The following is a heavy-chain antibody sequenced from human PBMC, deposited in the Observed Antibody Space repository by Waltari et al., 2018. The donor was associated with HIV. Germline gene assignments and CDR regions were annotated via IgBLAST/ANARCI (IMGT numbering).Heavy chain of an antibody. J-gene: IGHJ4*02. CDR1: GFSPNSGGVG. Sequence: QITLKESGPSVVKPTQTLTLTCTFSGFSPNSGGVGVGWIRQPPGKALEWLALIYWDDDKRYNPSLKNRLTIKKHTSDGQVVLNMTNVDPLDTATYFCARVVTSLYFYFDYWGPGALVTVSS. CDR3: ARVVTSLYFYFDY. D-gene: IGHD3-10*01. CDR2: IYWDDDK. V-gene: IGHV2-5*02.